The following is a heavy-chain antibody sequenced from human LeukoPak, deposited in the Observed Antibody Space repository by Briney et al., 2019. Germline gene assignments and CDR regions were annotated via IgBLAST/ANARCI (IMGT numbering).Heavy chain of an antibody. Sequence: PGGSLRLSCAASGFTFNNYATTWGRQAPGKGLEWVSAISGSGGSTYYADSVRGRFTISRDNSKNTLYLQMNSLRAEDTAVYYCAKFSGFGQLRVSDYWGQGTLVTVSS. D-gene: IGHD3-10*01. J-gene: IGHJ4*02. CDR1: GFTFNNYA. CDR3: AKFSGFGQLRVSDY. CDR2: ISGSGGST. V-gene: IGHV3-23*01.